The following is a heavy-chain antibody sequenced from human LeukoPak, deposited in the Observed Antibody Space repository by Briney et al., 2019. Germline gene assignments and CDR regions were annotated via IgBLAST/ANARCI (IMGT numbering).Heavy chain of an antibody. D-gene: IGHD5-24*01. Sequence: ASVKVSCKASGYTFTSYYMHWVRQAPGQGLEWMGIIYPSGGSTSYAQKFQGRVTMTRDMSTSTVYMELSSLRSEDTAVYYCARAGGWLQLQDAFDIWGQGTMVTVSS. CDR2: IYPSGGST. CDR1: GYTFTSYY. CDR3: ARAGGWLQLQDAFDI. J-gene: IGHJ3*02. V-gene: IGHV1-46*01.